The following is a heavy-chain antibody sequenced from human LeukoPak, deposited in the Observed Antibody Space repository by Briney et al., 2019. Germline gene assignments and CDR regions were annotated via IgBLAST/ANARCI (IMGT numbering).Heavy chain of an antibody. CDR2: IYYSGST. J-gene: IGHJ6*02. Sequence: SETLSLTCTVSGGSISSYYWSWIRQPPGKGLGWSGYIYYSGSTNYNPSLKSRVTISVDTSKNQFSLKLSSVTAADTAVYYCARDEGEAYYYGMDVWGQGTTVTVSS. V-gene: IGHV4-59*01. D-gene: IGHD3-16*01. CDR3: ARDEGEAYYYGMDV. CDR1: GGSISSYY.